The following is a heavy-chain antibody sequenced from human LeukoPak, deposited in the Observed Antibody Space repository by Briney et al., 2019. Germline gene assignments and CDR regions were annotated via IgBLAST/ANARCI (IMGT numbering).Heavy chain of an antibody. Sequence: PSETLSLTCAVYGGSFSGCYWSWIRQPPGKGLEWIGEINHSGSTNYNPSLKSRVTISVDTSKNQFSLKLSSVTAADTAVYYCAREHHYYGSGYYYYYYYYMDVWGKGTTVTVSS. J-gene: IGHJ6*03. CDR1: GGSFSGCY. CDR2: INHSGST. D-gene: IGHD3-10*01. CDR3: AREHHYYGSGYYYYYYYYMDV. V-gene: IGHV4-34*01.